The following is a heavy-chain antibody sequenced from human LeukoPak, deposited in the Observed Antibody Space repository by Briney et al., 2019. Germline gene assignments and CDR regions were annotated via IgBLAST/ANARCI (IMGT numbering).Heavy chain of an antibody. J-gene: IGHJ4*02. Sequence: GGSLRLSCAASGFTFSSYWMSWVRQAPGKGLEWVANIKQDGSEKYYVDSVKGRFTISIDNAKNSLYLQMNSLRAEDTAVYYCASLQWIRGFDYWGQGTLVTVSS. CDR2: IKQDGSEK. CDR1: GFTFSSYW. V-gene: IGHV3-7*01. CDR3: ASLQWIRGFDY. D-gene: IGHD5-18*01.